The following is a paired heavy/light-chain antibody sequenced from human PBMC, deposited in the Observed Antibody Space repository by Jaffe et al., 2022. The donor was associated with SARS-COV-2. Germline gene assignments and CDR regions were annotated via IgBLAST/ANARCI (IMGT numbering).Heavy chain of an antibody. Sequence: QVQLVESGGGVVQPGRSLRLSCAASGFTFSSYAMHWVRQAPGKGLEWVAVISYDGSNKYYADSVKGRFTISRDNSKNTLYLQMNSLRAEDTAVYYCARDYGGRDRMTKYQLLLPPWFDPWGQGTLVTVSS. CDR2: ISYDGSNK. CDR3: ARDYGGRDRMTKYQLLLPPWFDP. V-gene: IGHV3-30*04. CDR1: GFTFSSYA. J-gene: IGHJ5*02. D-gene: IGHD2-2*01.
Light chain of an antibody. V-gene: IGKV1-5*03. CDR1: QSISSW. Sequence: DIQMTQSPSTLSASVGDRVTITCRASQSISSWLAWYQQKPGKAPKLLIYKASSLESGVPSRFSGSGSGTEFTLTISSLQPDDFATYYCQQYNSYSLTFGQGTKVEIK. CDR2: KAS. CDR3: QQYNSYSLT. J-gene: IGKJ1*01.